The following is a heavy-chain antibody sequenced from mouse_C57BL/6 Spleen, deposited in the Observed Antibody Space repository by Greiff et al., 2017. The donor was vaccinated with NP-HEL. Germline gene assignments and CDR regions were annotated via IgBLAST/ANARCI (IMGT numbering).Heavy chain of an antibody. CDR1: GYTFTDYE. J-gene: IGHJ2*01. D-gene: IGHD2-3*01. V-gene: IGHV1-15*01. Sequence: QVQLQQSGAELVRPGASVTLSCKASGYTFTDYEMHWVKQTPVHGLEWIGAIDPETGGTAYNQKFKGKAILTADKSSSTAYMELRSLTSEDSAVYYCTRSWDGYYLDYWGQGTTLTVSS. CDR3: TRSWDGYYLDY. CDR2: IDPETGGT.